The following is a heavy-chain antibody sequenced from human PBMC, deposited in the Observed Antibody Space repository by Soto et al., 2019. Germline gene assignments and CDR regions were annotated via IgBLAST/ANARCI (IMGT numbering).Heavy chain of an antibody. CDR2: IYSGGTT. CDR3: ARGGSASGGYYYYVMDV. J-gene: IGHJ6*02. V-gene: IGHV3-66*01. CDR1: GFTVSSNY. Sequence: EVQLVESGGGLVQPGGSLRLSCTASGFTVSSNYMSWVRQAPGKGLEWVSVIYSGGTTYYADSVKGRFTISRDNSKNTQYLQMNSLRAEDTAVYYCARGGSASGGYYYYVMDVWGQGTTVTVSS. D-gene: IGHD3-16*01.